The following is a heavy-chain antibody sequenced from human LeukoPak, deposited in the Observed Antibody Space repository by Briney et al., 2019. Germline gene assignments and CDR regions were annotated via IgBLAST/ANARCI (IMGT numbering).Heavy chain of an antibody. CDR3: ARVKSEMVVVTSPFDY. CDR2: ISSSSSYI. CDR1: GFTFSGYN. D-gene: IGHD3-22*01. V-gene: IGHV3-21*01. Sequence: GGSLRLSCEASGFTFSGYNMNWACQAPGKGLEWVSSISSSSSYIYYADSVKGRFTISRDNAKNSLYLQMNSLRAEDTAVYYCARVKSEMVVVTSPFDYWGQGTLVTVSS. J-gene: IGHJ4*02.